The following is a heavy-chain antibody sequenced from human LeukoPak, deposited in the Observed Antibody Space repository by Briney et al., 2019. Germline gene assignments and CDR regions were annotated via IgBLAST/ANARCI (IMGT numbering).Heavy chain of an antibody. CDR1: GPSTSAYY. V-gene: IGHV4-59*01. D-gene: IGHD1-26*01. CDR3: AHSKRGGGYYINAFAV. Sequence: NPSETLSLTCTVSGPSTSAYYWSWIRQPPGKGLEWIGYSYSVGNANYNPSLKSRVTISIDTSENQFSLRLTSVTAADTAIYFCAHSKRGGGYYINAFAVWGQGALVTISS. J-gene: IGHJ3*01. CDR2: SYSVGNA.